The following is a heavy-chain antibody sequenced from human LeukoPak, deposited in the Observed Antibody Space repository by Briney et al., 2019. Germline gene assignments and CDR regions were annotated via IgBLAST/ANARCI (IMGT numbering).Heavy chain of an antibody. Sequence: SETLSLTCAVYGGSFSGYYWSWIRQPPGKGLEWIGEINHSGSTNYNPSLKSRVTISVDTSKNQFSLKLSSVTAADTAVYYCARHTGSGSYYPTTNYYMDVWGKGTTVTISS. J-gene: IGHJ6*03. CDR3: ARHTGSGSYYPTTNYYMDV. V-gene: IGHV4-34*01. D-gene: IGHD3-10*01. CDR2: INHSGST. CDR1: GGSFSGYY.